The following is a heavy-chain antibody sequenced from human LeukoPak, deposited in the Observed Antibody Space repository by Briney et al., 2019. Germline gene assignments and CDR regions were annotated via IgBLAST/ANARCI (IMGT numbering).Heavy chain of an antibody. D-gene: IGHD3-22*01. Sequence: PSETLSLTCAVSGGSFSGYYWGWIRQPPGKGLEWIGEINHSGSTNYNPSLKTRVTISVDTSKNQFSLKLSSVTAADTAVYYCARGAPINYYDSSGYYRDYWGQGTLVTVSS. J-gene: IGHJ4*02. CDR3: ARGAPINYYDSSGYYRDY. CDR2: INHSGST. V-gene: IGHV4-34*01. CDR1: GGSFSGYY.